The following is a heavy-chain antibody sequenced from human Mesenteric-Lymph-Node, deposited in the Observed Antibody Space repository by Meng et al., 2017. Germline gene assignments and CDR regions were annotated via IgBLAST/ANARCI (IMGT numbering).Heavy chain of an antibody. CDR2: IYYSGST. CDR3: ARVPHSYYGSGSYYPENYFDY. V-gene: IGHV4-31*03. CDR1: GGSISSGGYY. J-gene: IGHJ4*02. Sequence: SETLSLTCTVSGGSISSGGYYWSWIRQHPGKGLEWIGYIYYSGSTYYNPSLKSRVTISVDTSKNQFSLKLSSVTAADTAVYYCARVPHSYYGSGSYYPENYFDYWGQGTLVTVSS. D-gene: IGHD3-10*01.